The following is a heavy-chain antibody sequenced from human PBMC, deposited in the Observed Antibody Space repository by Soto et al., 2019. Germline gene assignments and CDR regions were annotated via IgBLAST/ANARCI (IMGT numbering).Heavy chain of an antibody. CDR3: ARGYCSGGSCYYEDWFDP. J-gene: IGHJ5*02. CDR1: GGSISSYY. D-gene: IGHD2-15*01. CDR2: IYYSGST. Sequence: PSETLSLTCTVSGGSISSYYWSWIRQPPGKGPEWIGYIYYSGSTNYNPSLKSRVTISVDTSKNQFSLKLSSVTAADTAVYYCARGYCSGGSCYYEDWFDPWGQGTLVTVSS. V-gene: IGHV4-59*01.